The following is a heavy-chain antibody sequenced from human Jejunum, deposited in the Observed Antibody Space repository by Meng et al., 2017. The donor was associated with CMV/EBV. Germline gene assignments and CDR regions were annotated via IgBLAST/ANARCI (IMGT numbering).Heavy chain of an antibody. CDR2: VRTDGRTE. J-gene: IGHJ6*02. V-gene: IGHV3-30*02. Sequence: GMHSARQAPGKGLEWVASVRTDGRTEYNAESVKSRFTLSRDNSKNTMYLQMNNRIAEYTAVYYCAKEGIGRAGTGYYYYYGLYVWGQGTTVTVSS. CDR3: AKEGIGRAGTGYYYYYGLYV. D-gene: IGHD6-13*01. CDR1: G.